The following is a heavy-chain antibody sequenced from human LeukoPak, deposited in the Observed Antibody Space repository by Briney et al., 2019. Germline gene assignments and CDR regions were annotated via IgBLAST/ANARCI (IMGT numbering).Heavy chain of an antibody. Sequence: SXXLSLTCAVYGGSFSGYYWSWIRQPPGKWLDWIREINHPATTHYHPSLKSPVTISVDTSKNQFSLKLSSVTAADTAVYYCARGLSMVDWGQGTLVTVSS. CDR2: INHPATT. J-gene: IGHJ4*02. CDR3: ARGLSMVD. CDR1: GGSFSGYY. D-gene: IGHD3-10*01. V-gene: IGHV4-34*01.